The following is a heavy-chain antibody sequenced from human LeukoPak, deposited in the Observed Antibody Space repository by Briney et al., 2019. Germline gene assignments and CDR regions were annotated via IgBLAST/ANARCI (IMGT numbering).Heavy chain of an antibody. Sequence: PGGSLRLSCAASRFTVSSNYMSWVRQAPGKGLEWVSVIYSGGSTYYADSVKGRFTISRDNSKNTLYLQMNSLRAEDTAVYYCAGNLPLYSSSWWAFDIWGQGTMVTVSS. CDR3: AGNLPLYSSSWWAFDI. D-gene: IGHD6-13*01. V-gene: IGHV3-53*01. J-gene: IGHJ3*02. CDR1: RFTVSSNY. CDR2: IYSGGST.